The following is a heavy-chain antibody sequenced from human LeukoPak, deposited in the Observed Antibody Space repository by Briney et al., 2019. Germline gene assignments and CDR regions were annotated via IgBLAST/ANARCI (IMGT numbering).Heavy chain of an antibody. V-gene: IGHV3-7*01. J-gene: IGHJ4*02. CDR2: IKQDGSER. CDR3: ARGSMHVYHLYTDY. D-gene: IGHD3-16*01. CDR1: GFTYTNYW. Sequence: GGSLRLSCAASGFTYTNYWLSWFRQAPGQGLEWVASIKQDGSERYYVDSVKRRFTISRDNAKNSLFLQLSSLRVEDTAVYYCARGSMHVYHLYTDYWGQGTLVTVSS.